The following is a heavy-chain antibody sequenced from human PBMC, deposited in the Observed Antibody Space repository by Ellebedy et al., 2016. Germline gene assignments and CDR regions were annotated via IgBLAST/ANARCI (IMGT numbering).Heavy chain of an antibody. Sequence: GESLKISCKGSGYSLITYWISWVRQMPGKGLEWVGRIDPSDSYTNYSPSFQGTVPISADKSISTAYLQWSSLRASDTAIYYCARHSGYCSSISCYGDFAFGIWGQGTMVTVSS. V-gene: IGHV5-10-1*01. CDR3: ARHSGYCSSISCYGDFAFGI. CDR1: GYSLITYW. CDR2: IDPSDSYT. D-gene: IGHD2-2*01. J-gene: IGHJ3*02.